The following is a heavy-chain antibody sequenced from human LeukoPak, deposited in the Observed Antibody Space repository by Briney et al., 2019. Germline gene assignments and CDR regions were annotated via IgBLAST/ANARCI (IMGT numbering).Heavy chain of an antibody. CDR3: ARGGPKTDWFDP. CDR2: IYHSGST. Sequence: KPSETLSLTCTVSGYSISSGYYWGRIRQPPGKGLEWIGSIYHSGSTYYNPSLKSRVTISVDTSKNQFSLKLSSVTAADTAVYYCARGGPKTDWFDPWGQGTLVTVSS. CDR1: GYSISSGYY. J-gene: IGHJ5*02. V-gene: IGHV4-38-2*02.